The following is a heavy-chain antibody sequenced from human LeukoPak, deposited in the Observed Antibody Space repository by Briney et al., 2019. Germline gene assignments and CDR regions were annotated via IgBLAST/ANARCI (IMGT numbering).Heavy chain of an antibody. Sequence: GASVKVSGKASRYTFTISYLHWGRQAPGQGRGRRGIFSPCGGSTNYAQRFQGRVTMTRDTSTSTVYMDLSSSRSEDTAVYFSAREYHSSGSYDYWGQGTLVTVPS. J-gene: IGHJ4*02. CDR2: FSPCGGST. CDR1: RYTFTISY. CDR3: AREYHSSGSYDY. D-gene: IGHD3-22*01. V-gene: IGHV1-46*01.